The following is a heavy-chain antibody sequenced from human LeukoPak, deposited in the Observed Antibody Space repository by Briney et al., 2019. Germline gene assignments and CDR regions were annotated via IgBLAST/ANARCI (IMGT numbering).Heavy chain of an antibody. CDR2: IRSKAYGGTT. J-gene: IGHJ3*02. Sequence: GGSLRLSCTASGFTFDDYTMNWVRQAPGKGLEWVGFIRSKAYGGTTQYAASVKGRFTISRDDSKSIAYLQMNSLRAEDTAVYYCARDRSSHDAFDIWGQGTMVTVSS. V-gene: IGHV3-49*04. CDR1: GFTFDDYT. CDR3: ARDRSSHDAFDI.